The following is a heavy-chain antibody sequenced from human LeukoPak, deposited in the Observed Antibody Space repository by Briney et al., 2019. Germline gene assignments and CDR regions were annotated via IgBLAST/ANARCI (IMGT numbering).Heavy chain of an antibody. CDR2: MNPNSGNT. CDR1: GYTFTSYD. D-gene: IGHD6-19*01. CDR3: ASLPETYSSGLYTVDY. V-gene: IGHV1-8*01. Sequence: ASVKVSCKASGYTFTSYDINWVRQATGQGLEWMGWMNPNSGNTGYAQKFQGRVTMTRDTSIRTAYMELSSLRSEDTAVYYCASLPETYSSGLYTVDYWGQGTLLTVSS. J-gene: IGHJ4*02.